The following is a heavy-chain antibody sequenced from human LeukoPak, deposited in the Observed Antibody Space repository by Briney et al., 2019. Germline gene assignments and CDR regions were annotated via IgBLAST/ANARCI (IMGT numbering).Heavy chain of an antibody. CDR3: AKEFGAWSGFGELLSTFFDY. CDR1: GFTFSSYG. J-gene: IGHJ4*02. Sequence: GGSLRLSCAASGFTFSSYGMHWVRQAPGKGLEWVAVISYDGSNKYYADSVKGRFTISRDNSKNTLYLQMNSLRAEDTAVYYCAKEFGAWSGFGELLSTFFDYWGQGTLVTVSS. V-gene: IGHV3-30*18. CDR2: ISYDGSNK. D-gene: IGHD3-10*01.